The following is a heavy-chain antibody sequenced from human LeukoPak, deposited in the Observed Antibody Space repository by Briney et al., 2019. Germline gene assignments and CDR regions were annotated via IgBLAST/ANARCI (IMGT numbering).Heavy chain of an antibody. CDR1: GYTLTELS. D-gene: IGHD6-19*01. CDR3: ARTSAVAGTLGY. Sequence: ASVKVSCKVSGYTLTELSMHWVRQAPGKGLEWMGGFDPEDGETIYAQKFQGRVTMTEDTSTDTAYMELSSLRSEDTAVYYCARTSAVAGTLGYWGQGTLVTVSS. J-gene: IGHJ4*02. V-gene: IGHV1-24*01. CDR2: FDPEDGET.